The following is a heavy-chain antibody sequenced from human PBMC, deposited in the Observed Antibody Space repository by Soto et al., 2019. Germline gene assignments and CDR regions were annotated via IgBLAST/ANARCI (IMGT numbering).Heavy chain of an antibody. CDR2: INADNGNT. CDR1: GYTFSNYA. D-gene: IGHD3-10*01. V-gene: IGHV1-3*01. Sequence: QVQLVQSGAEVEKPGASVKVSCKASGYTFSNYALHWVRQAPGQRLEWMGWINADNGNTKYSQKFQGRVTFTRDTSASTAYMDLSSLRSEDTAVYYCASPSYGSGNYYWGQGTLVTVSS. J-gene: IGHJ4*02. CDR3: ASPSYGSGNYY.